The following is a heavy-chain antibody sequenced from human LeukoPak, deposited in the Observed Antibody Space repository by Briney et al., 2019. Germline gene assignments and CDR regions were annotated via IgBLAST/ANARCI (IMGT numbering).Heavy chain of an antibody. CDR3: AREGSTSLFDY. J-gene: IGHJ4*02. Sequence: SETLSLTCTVSGGSISSYYWSWIRQPSGKGLEWIGYIYYSGSTYYNPSLKSRVTISVHTSKNQFSLKLSSVTAADTAVYYCAREGSTSLFDYWGQGTLVTVSS. V-gene: IGHV4-59*12. D-gene: IGHD2-2*01. CDR1: GGSISSYY. CDR2: IYYSGST.